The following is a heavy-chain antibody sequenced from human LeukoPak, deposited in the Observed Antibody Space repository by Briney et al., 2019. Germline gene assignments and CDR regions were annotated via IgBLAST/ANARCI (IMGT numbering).Heavy chain of an antibody. V-gene: IGHV3-23*01. D-gene: IGHD1-26*01. Sequence: PGGSLRLSCAASGFTFSSYAMIWVRQAPGKGLEWVSAISCSGGGTFYADSVKGLFTISRENAKNTVYLQMKTLRGEEPPVYYCGAVGATRVFDFWGQGTLVTVSS. CDR2: ISCSGGGT. CDR3: GAVGATRVFDF. CDR1: GFTFSSYA. J-gene: IGHJ4*02.